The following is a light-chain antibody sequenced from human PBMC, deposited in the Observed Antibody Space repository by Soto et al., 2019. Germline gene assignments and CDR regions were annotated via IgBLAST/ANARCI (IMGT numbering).Light chain of an antibody. J-gene: IGLJ2*01. CDR2: DVS. Sequence: QSALTQPASVSGSPGQSITISCTGTISDVGGYNYVSWYQQHPGKAPKLMIYDVSNRPSGVSNRFSGSKSGNTASLTISGLQAEDEAEYYCSSYTSSSALGVFGGGTKVTVL. CDR1: ISDVGGYNY. V-gene: IGLV2-14*03. CDR3: SSYTSSSALGV.